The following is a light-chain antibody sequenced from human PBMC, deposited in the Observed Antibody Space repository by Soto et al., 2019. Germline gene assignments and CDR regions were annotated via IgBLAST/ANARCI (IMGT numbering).Light chain of an antibody. CDR3: ATWDDSLNGPV. J-gene: IGLJ3*02. V-gene: IGLV1-44*01. CDR1: SSNIGSNI. CDR2: TNN. Sequence: QSVLTQPPSASGTPGQRVTISCSGSSSNIGSNIVSWFQQFPGTAPKLLIYTNNQRPSGVPDQFSGSKSDTSASLAISGLQSEDEADYYCATWDDSLNGPVFGGGTKLTVL.